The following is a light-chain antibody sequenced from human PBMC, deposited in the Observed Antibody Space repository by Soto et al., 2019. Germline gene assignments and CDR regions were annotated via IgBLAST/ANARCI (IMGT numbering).Light chain of an antibody. Sequence: NFMLTQPHSVSESPGKTVTISCTRSSGSIASNYVQWYQQRPGSAPTTVIYEDNQRPSGVPDRFSGSIDSSSNSASLTISGLKTEDEADYYFQSYDSSNQGVVFGGGTKLTVL. J-gene: IGLJ2*01. CDR2: EDN. CDR3: QSYDSSNQGVV. V-gene: IGLV6-57*04. CDR1: SGSIASNY.